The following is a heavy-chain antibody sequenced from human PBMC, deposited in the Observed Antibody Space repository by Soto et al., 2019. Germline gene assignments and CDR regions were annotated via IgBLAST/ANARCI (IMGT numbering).Heavy chain of an antibody. J-gene: IGHJ5*02. V-gene: IGHV4-4*02. D-gene: IGHD3-22*01. Sequence: PSETLSLTCAVSGGSISSSNWWSWVRQPPGKGLEWIGEIYHSGSTNYNPSLKSRVTISVDKSKNQFSLKLSSVTAADTAVYYCARDAYDSSGYYLEYNWFDPWGQGTLVTVSS. CDR3: ARDAYDSSGYYLEYNWFDP. CDR1: GGSISSSNW. CDR2: IYHSGST.